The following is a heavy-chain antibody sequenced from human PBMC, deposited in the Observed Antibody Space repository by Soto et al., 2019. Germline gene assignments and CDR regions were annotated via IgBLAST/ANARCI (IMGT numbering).Heavy chain of an antibody. J-gene: IGHJ6*02. Sequence: ASVKVSCKASGFTFSAYYIYWVRQAPGQGLEWIGRINPNSGGTNNAQKFQGRVTMTRDTSTSTVYMGLSALISDDTAVYFCARSLLDEYSSSWRSAYYGMDVWGQGTTVTSP. CDR2: INPNSGGT. CDR1: GFTFSAYY. CDR3: ARSLLDEYSSSWRSAYYGMDV. D-gene: IGHD2-2*01. V-gene: IGHV1-2*06.